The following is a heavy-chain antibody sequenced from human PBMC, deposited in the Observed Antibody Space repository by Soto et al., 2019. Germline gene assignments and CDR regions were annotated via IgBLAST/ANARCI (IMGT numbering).Heavy chain of an antibody. CDR2: IYYSGST. CDR1: GGSISSYY. J-gene: IGHJ5*02. V-gene: IGHV4-59*01. CDR3: ARVPRYSRWFDP. D-gene: IGHD2-15*01. Sequence: SETLSLTCTVSGGSISSYYWSWIRQPPGKGLEWIGYIYYSGSTNYNPSLKSRVTISVDTSKNQFSLKLSSVTAADTAVYYCARVPRYSRWFDPWGQGTLVPVSS.